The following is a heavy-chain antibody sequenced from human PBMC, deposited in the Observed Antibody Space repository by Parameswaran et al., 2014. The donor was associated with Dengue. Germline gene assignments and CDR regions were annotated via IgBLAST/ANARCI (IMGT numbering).Heavy chain of an antibody. Sequence: VRQMPGKGLEWVSAISGSGGSTYYADSVKGRFTISRDNSKNTLYLQMNSLRAEDTAVYYCAKDDYEDYWGQGTLVTVSS. J-gene: IGHJ4*02. D-gene: IGHD4-17*01. V-gene: IGHV3-23*01. CDR3: AKDDYEDY. CDR2: ISGSGGST.